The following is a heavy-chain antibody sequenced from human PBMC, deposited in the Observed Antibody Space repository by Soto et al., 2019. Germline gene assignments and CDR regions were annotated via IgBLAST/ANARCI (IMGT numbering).Heavy chain of an antibody. CDR1: GFTFDDYA. CDR2: ISWNSGSI. V-gene: IGHV3-9*01. CDR3: AKDIAAAGREPFDY. J-gene: IGHJ4*02. D-gene: IGHD6-13*01. Sequence: EVQLVESGGGLVQPGRSLRLSCAASGFTFDDYAMHWVRQAPGQCLEWVSGISWNSGSIGYADSLKGRFTISRDNAKNSLYLQMNSLRAEDTALYYCAKDIAAAGREPFDYWGQGTLVTVSS.